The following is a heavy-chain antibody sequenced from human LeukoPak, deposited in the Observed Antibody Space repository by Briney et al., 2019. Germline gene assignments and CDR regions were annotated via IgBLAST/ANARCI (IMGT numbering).Heavy chain of an antibody. CDR3: ARQSLYYYDSSGLDY. Sequence: PSETLSLTCTVSGGSISSYYWSWIRQPPGKGLEWIGYIYYSGSTNYNPSLKSRVTISVDTSKNQFSLKLSSVTAADTAVYCCARQSLYYYDSSGLDYWGQGTLVTVSS. J-gene: IGHJ4*02. CDR1: GGSISSYY. D-gene: IGHD3-22*01. CDR2: IYYSGST. V-gene: IGHV4-59*08.